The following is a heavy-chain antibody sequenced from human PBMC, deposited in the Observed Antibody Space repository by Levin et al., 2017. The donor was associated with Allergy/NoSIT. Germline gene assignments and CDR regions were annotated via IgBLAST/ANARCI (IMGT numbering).Heavy chain of an antibody. Sequence: SETLSLTCVVSGASISGYYWSSIRQPAGKGLEWIGRVYSSGSTNYNPSLKSRVTMSVDTSKNQFSLKLTSVTAADTAVYYCAREGNSSGPDFEYWGQGTLVTVSS. CDR1: GASISGYY. CDR2: VYSSGST. CDR3: AREGNSSGPDFEY. V-gene: IGHV4-4*07. D-gene: IGHD3-22*01. J-gene: IGHJ4*02.